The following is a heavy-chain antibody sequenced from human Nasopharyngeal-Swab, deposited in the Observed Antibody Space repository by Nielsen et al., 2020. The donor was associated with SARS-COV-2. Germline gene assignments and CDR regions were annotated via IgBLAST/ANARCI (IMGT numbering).Heavy chain of an antibody. J-gene: IGHJ4*02. V-gene: IGHV4-31*03. CDR2: IYYSGST. D-gene: IGHD2-2*01. CDR1: GGSSSSAGYF. CDR3: ARSMYCSSTSCRYYFDY. Sequence: SETLSLTCTVSGGSSSSAGYFWTWIRQHPGKGLEWIGYIYYSGSTYYNPSLKGRVTISVDTSKNHFSLKLSSVTAADTAVYFCARSMYCSSTSCRYYFDYWGQGTLVTVSS.